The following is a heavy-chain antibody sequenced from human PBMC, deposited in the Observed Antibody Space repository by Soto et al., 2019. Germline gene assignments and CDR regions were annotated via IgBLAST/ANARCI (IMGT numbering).Heavy chain of an antibody. CDR2: ISSSGSTL. D-gene: IGHD3-3*01. CDR3: ARVERGITIFGVVIPPFDY. V-gene: IGHV3-11*01. J-gene: IGHJ4*02. CDR1: GFTFSDYY. Sequence: GGSLRLSCAASGFTFSDYYMSWIRQAPGKGLEWVSYISSSGSTLFYADSVKGRFTISRDTAKNSLYLQMNSLRAEDTAVYYCARVERGITIFGVVIPPFDYWGQGTLVTVSS.